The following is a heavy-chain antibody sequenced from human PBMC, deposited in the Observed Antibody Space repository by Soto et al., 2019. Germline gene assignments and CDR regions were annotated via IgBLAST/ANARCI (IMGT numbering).Heavy chain of an antibody. Sequence: SETLSLTCAVSGGSISSGGYSWSWIRQPPGKGLEWIGYIYHSGSTYYNPSLKSRVTISVDRSKSQFSLRLSSVTAADTAVCYCARGMTTVTTLDYWGQRTLVTVSS. D-gene: IGHD4-4*01. J-gene: IGHJ4*02. CDR3: ARGMTTVTTLDY. V-gene: IGHV4-30-2*01. CDR2: IYHSGST. CDR1: GGSISSGGYS.